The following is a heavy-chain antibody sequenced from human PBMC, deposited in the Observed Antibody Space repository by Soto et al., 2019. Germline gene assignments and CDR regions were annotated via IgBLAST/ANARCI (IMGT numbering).Heavy chain of an antibody. Sequence: QVQLQESGPGLVKPSETLSLTCTVSGGSISSYYWSWIRQPPRKGLEWIGYIYYSGSTNYNPSLKSRVTISVDTSKNQFSLKLSSVTAADTAVYYCARGDGYYDSGSYIPANPWGQGTLVTVSS. CDR2: IYYSGST. CDR1: GGSISSYY. CDR3: ARGDGYYDSGSYIPANP. V-gene: IGHV4-59*01. J-gene: IGHJ5*02. D-gene: IGHD3-10*01.